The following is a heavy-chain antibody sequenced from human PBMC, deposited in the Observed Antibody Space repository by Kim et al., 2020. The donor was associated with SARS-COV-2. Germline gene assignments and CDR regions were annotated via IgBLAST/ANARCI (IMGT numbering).Heavy chain of an antibody. CDR1: GFTFSSYA. CDR3: AKAQYSSGWYGLWY. CDR2: IWYDGSNK. V-gene: IGHV3-33*06. D-gene: IGHD6-19*01. J-gene: IGHJ4*02. Sequence: GGSLRLSCAASGFTFSSYAMHWVRQAPGKGLEWVAVIWYDGSNKYYADSVKGRFTISRDNSKNTLYLQMNSLRAEDTAVYYCAKAQYSSGWYGLWYWGQGTLVTVSS.